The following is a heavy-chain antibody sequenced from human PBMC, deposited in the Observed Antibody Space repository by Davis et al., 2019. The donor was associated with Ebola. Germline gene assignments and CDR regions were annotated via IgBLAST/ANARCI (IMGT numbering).Heavy chain of an antibody. CDR2: TYYTGST. Sequence: MPSETLSLTCTVSGGSISSYYWSWIRQPPGKGLEWIGYTYYTGSTNYSPSLKSRVTISVDTSKNQFSLKLSSVTAADTAVYYCARVTLGATDYWGQGTLVTVSS. CDR1: GGSISSYY. J-gene: IGHJ4*02. CDR3: ARVTLGATDY. V-gene: IGHV4-59*01. D-gene: IGHD1-26*01.